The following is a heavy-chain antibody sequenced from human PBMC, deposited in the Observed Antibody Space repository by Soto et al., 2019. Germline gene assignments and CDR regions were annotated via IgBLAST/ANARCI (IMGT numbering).Heavy chain of an antibody. J-gene: IGHJ3*02. CDR1: GFTFSNAW. CDR3: TKELVVVAATGAFDI. V-gene: IGHV3-15*07. Sequence: GGSLRLSCAASGFTFSNAWMNWVRQAPGKGLKWVGRIKSKTDGGTTDYAAPVKGRFTISRDDSKNTLYLQMNSLKTEDTAVYYYTKELVVVAATGAFDIWGQGTMVNVS. CDR2: IKSKTDGGTT. D-gene: IGHD2-15*01.